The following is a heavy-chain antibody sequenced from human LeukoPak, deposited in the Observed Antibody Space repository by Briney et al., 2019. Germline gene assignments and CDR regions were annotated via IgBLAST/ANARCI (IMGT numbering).Heavy chain of an antibody. J-gene: IGHJ5*02. CDR1: GYSISSGYY. CDR2: IFHSGNT. V-gene: IGHV4-38-2*01. Sequence: SETLSLTCAVSGYSISSGYYWGWIRQPPGKGLEWIGSIFHSGNTYYNPSLKSRVTISVDTSKNQFSLKLSSVTAADTAVYYCARAPTVTNHYYSWFDPWGQGTLVTVSS. CDR3: ARAPTVTNHYYSWFDP. D-gene: IGHD4-17*01.